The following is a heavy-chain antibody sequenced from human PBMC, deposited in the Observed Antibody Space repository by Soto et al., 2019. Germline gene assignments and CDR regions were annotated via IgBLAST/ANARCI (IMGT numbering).Heavy chain of an antibody. D-gene: IGHD3-10*01. V-gene: IGHV4-59*01. J-gene: IGHJ5*02. CDR1: GGSISSYY. Sequence: SETLSLTCTVSGGSISSYYWSWIRQPPGKGLEWIGYIYYSGSTNYNPSLKSRVTISVDTSKNQFSLKLSSVTAADTAVSYCGSITMFRGPRAHSIDPWGQGTLVTVSS. CDR3: GSITMFRGPRAHSIDP. CDR2: IYYSGST.